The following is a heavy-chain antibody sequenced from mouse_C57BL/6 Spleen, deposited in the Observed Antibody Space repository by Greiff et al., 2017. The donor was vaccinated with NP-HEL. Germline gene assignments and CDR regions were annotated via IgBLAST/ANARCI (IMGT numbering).Heavy chain of an antibody. Sequence: EVQLQQSGGGLVQPKGSLKLSCAASGFSFNTYAMNWVRQAPGKGLEWVARIRSKSNNYATYYADSVKDRFTISRDDSESMLYLQMNNLKTEDTAMYYCVRPGYDYDWFAYWGQGTLVTVSA. CDR2: IRSKSNNYAT. CDR3: VRPGYDYDWFAY. CDR1: GFSFNTYA. V-gene: IGHV10-1*01. D-gene: IGHD2-4*01. J-gene: IGHJ3*01.